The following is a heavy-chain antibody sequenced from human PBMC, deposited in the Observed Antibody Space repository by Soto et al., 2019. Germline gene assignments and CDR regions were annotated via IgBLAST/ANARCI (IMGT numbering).Heavy chain of an antibody. J-gene: IGHJ3*02. CDR2: IYPGDSDT. D-gene: IGHD2-21*02. CDR1: GYSFTSYW. CDR3: ARLAYCGGDCSNDAFDI. V-gene: IGHV5-51*01. Sequence: GESLKISCKGSGYSFTSYWIGWVRQMPGKGLEWMGIIYPGDSDTRYSPSFQGQVTTSADKSISTAYLQWSSLKASDTAMYYCARLAYCGGDCSNDAFDIWGQGTMVTVSS.